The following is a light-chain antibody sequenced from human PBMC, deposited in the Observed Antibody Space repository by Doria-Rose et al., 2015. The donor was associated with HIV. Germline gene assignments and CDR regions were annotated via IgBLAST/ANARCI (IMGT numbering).Light chain of an antibody. CDR1: QSVSTD. V-gene: IGKV3-15*01. CDR3: HQYNNWPT. J-gene: IGKJ5*01. CDR2: GAS. Sequence: TQSPETLSVSPGASATLSCRASQSVSTDLAWYQHKPGQAPRLLIWGASTRSTGIPARCSGSGSGTEFTLTISSLQSEDFAIYFCHQYNNWPTFGQGTRLDVK.